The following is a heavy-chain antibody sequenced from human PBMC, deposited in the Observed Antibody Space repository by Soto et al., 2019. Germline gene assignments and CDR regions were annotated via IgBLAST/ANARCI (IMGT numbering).Heavy chain of an antibody. CDR1: GGTLSSYA. Sequence: SVKVSCRASGGTLSSYAISWVRQAPGQGLEWMGGIIPIFGTANYAQKFQGRVTITADESTSTAYMELSSLRSEDTAVYYCARVPPPLAYCGGDGPVVFDIGGKGKMVTVPS. CDR2: IIPIFGTA. D-gene: IGHD2-21*02. CDR3: ARVPPPLAYCGGDGPVVFDI. V-gene: IGHV1-69*13. J-gene: IGHJ3*02.